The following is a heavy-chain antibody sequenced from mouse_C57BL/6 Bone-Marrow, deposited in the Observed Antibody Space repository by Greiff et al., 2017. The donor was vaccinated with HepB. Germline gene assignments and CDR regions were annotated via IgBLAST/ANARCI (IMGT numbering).Heavy chain of an antibody. D-gene: IGHD2-5*01. V-gene: IGHV1-54*01. CDR3: TRCCSNLYAMDY. Sequence: QVQLQQSGAELVRPGTSVKVSCKASGYAFTNYLIEWVKQRPGQGLEWIGVINPGSGGTNYNEKFKGKATLTADKSSSTACMQLSSLTSEDSAVYFCTRCCSNLYAMDYWGQGTSVTVSS. CDR1: GYAFTNYL. CDR2: INPGSGGT. J-gene: IGHJ4*01.